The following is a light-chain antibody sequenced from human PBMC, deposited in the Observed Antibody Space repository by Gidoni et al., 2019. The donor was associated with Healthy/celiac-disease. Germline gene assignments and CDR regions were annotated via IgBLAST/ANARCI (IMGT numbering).Light chain of an antibody. CDR1: QSVSSN. Sequence: EIVMTQSPATLSVSPGERATLSCRASQSVSSNLAWYQLKPGQAPRLLIYGASTRATGIPARFSGSGSGTEFTLTISSLQSEDFAVYYCQQYNNWPPGTFGGGTKVEIK. CDR3: QQYNNWPPGT. J-gene: IGKJ4*01. V-gene: IGKV3-15*01. CDR2: GAS.